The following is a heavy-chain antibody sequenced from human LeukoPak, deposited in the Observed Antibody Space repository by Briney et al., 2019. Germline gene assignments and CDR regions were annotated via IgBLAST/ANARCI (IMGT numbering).Heavy chain of an antibody. V-gene: IGHV3-23*01. J-gene: IGHJ4*02. D-gene: IGHD2-2*01. CDR1: GFTFSSYA. CDR3: AKDAPVNIVVVPAANS. CDR2: ISGSGGST. Sequence: SGGSLRLSCAASGFTFSSYAMSWVRQAPGKGLEWVSAISGSGGSTYYADSVRGRFTISRDNSKNTLYLQMNSLRAEDTAVYYCAKDAPVNIVVVPAANSWGQGTLVTVSS.